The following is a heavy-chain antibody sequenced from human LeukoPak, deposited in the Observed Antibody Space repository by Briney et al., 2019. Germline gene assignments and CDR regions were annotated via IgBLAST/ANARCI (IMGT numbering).Heavy chain of an antibody. V-gene: IGHV7-4-1*02. D-gene: IGHD3-10*01. J-gene: IGHJ6*02. CDR2: INTNTGNP. Sequence: ASVKVSCKASGYTFTSYYMHWVRQAPGQGLEWMGWINTNTGNPTYAQGFTGRFVFSLDTSVSTAYLQISSLKAEDTAVYYCARGGDYYGSGSDLDYYGMDVWGQGTTVTVSS. CDR3: ARGGDYYGSGSDLDYYGMDV. CDR1: GYTFTSYY.